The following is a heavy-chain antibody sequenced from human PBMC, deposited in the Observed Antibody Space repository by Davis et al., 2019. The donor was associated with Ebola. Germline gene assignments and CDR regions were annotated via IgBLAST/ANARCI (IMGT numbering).Heavy chain of an antibody. D-gene: IGHD3-10*01. CDR1: GYTFTSYY. CDR2: MNPNSGNT. Sequence: AASVKVSCKASGYTFTSYYMHWVRQAPGQGLEWMGWMNPNSGNTGYAQKFQGRVTMTRSTSISTAYMELSSLRSEDTAVYYCARAYGSGKDHWFDPWGQGTLVTVSS. V-gene: IGHV1-8*02. CDR3: ARAYGSGKDHWFDP. J-gene: IGHJ5*02.